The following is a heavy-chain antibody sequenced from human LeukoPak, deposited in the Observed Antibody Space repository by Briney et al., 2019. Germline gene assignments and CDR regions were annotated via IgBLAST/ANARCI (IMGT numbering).Heavy chain of an antibody. J-gene: IGHJ4*02. Sequence: GGSLRLSCAASGFTFSSYAKHWVRQAPGKGLEWVAVISYDGSNKYYADSVKGRFTISRDNSKNTLYLQMNSLRAEDTAVYYCAREDLGFFLDYWGQGTLVTVSS. CDR1: GFTFSSYA. V-gene: IGHV3-30-3*01. CDR3: AREDLGFFLDY. CDR2: ISYDGSNK. D-gene: IGHD2-15*01.